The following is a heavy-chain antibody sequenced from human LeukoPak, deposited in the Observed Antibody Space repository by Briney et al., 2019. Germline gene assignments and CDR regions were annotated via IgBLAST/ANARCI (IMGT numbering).Heavy chain of an antibody. CDR2: ISFDGNVK. J-gene: IGHJ4*02. CDR1: GFTFRSYA. Sequence: PGGSLRLSCAASGFTFRSYAIHWVRQAPGKGLEWVTFISFDGNVKYYADSVKGRFIISRDNSKNTVSLQMNSLRGEDTAVYYCARDRSGHYSTDYWGQGTLVTVSS. CDR3: ARDRSGHYSTDY. V-gene: IGHV3-30-3*01. D-gene: IGHD3-22*01.